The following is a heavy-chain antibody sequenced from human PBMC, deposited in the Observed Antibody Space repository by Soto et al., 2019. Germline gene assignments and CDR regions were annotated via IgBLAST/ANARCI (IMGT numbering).Heavy chain of an antibody. Sequence: EVQLVESGGGLVQPGASLKLFCGASGFIFSDSVIHWVRQASGKGLEWVGRIRMKGDNYVTTYIAPVKGRFIISRDDERKPAYLQMNSLKIDDTAMYYCTRQEKGTSWFGSWGQGTLVIVSS. CDR1: GFIFSDSV. CDR2: IRMKGDNYVT. CDR3: TRQEKGTSWFGS. V-gene: IGHV3-73*01. D-gene: IGHD1-1*01. J-gene: IGHJ5*01.